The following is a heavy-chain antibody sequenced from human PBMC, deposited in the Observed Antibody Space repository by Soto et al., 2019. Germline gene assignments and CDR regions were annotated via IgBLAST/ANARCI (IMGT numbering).Heavy chain of an antibody. CDR1: GGSVSSGSYY. V-gene: IGHV4-61*01. D-gene: IGHD3-22*01. J-gene: IGHJ4*02. Sequence: SETLSLTCTVSGGSVSSGSYYWSWIRQPPGKGLEWIGYIYYSGSTNYNPSLKSRVTISVDTSKNQFSLKLSSVTAADTAVYYCARAINYYDSSGYYYSDYWGQGTLVTVSS. CDR2: IYYSGST. CDR3: ARAINYYDSSGYYYSDY.